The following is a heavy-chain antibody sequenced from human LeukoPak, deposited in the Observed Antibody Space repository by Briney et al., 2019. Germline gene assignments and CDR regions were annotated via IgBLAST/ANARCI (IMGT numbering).Heavy chain of an antibody. CDR2: IYYSGST. D-gene: IGHD2-15*01. Sequence: SETLSLTCAVYHGSFSGYYWSWIRQPPGKGLEWIGYIYYSGSTNYNPSLKSRVTISVDTSKNQFSLKLSSVTAADTAVYYCARSGYCSGGSCFALDYWGQGTLVTVSS. CDR1: HGSFSGYY. CDR3: ARSGYCSGGSCFALDY. V-gene: IGHV4-59*01. J-gene: IGHJ4*02.